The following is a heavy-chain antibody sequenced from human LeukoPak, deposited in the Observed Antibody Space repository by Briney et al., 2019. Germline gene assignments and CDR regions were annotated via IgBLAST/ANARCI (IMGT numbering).Heavy chain of an antibody. J-gene: IGHJ4*02. V-gene: IGHV1-18*01. CDR2: ISAYNGNT. D-gene: IGHD3-22*01. CDR1: GYTFTSYG. CDR3: ARGRYDSSLLEAGYFDD. Sequence: ASVKVSCKASGYTFTSYGISWVRQAPGQGLEWMGWISAYNGNTNYAQKLQGRVTMTTDTSTSTAYMELRSLRSDDTAVYYCARGRYDSSLLEAGYFDDWGQGTLVTVSS.